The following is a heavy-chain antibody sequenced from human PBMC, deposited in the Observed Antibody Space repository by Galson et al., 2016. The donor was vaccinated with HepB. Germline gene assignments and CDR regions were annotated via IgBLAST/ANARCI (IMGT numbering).Heavy chain of an antibody. D-gene: IGHD6-6*01. CDR3: ARSVAARLIRDFDY. CDR1: GGSISSSSYN. J-gene: IGHJ4*02. V-gene: IGHV4-39*07. CDR2: IYYSENT. Sequence: SEILSLTCTVSGGSISSSSYNWGWIRQPPGKGLEWIGSIYYSENTYYNPSLKSRVTISVDTSKNQFSLKLSSVTAADTAVYYCARSVAARLIRDFDYWGQGTLVAVSS.